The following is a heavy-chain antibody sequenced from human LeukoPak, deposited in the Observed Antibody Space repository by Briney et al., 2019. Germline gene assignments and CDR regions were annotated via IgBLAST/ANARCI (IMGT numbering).Heavy chain of an antibody. D-gene: IGHD4-11*01. J-gene: IGHJ4*02. CDR1: GFTFSSYG. CDR3: AKEVNDYSNYGYY. V-gene: IGHV3-30*02. Sequence: GGSLRLSCAASGFTFSSYGMHWVRQAPGKGLEWVSSIRYDGRNKYYADSVKGRFTVSRDNSKNTLYLQMNSLRTEDTAVYYCAKEVNDYSNYGYYWGQGSLVTVSS. CDR2: IRYDGRNK.